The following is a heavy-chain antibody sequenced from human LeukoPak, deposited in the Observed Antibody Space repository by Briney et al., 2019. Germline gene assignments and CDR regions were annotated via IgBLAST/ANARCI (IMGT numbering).Heavy chain of an antibody. CDR1: GYTFTGFY. J-gene: IGHJ5*02. CDR2: IYSDSGDT. D-gene: IGHD3-10*01. CDR3: ARAAMVRGGNWFDP. V-gene: IGHV1-2*02. Sequence: ASVKVSCKASGYTFTGFYIHWVRQAPGQGLEWMGWIYSDSGDTNYAQKFQGRVTMTRDTSISTAYMELSRLRSDDTAVYYCARAAMVRGGNWFDPWGQGTLVTVSS.